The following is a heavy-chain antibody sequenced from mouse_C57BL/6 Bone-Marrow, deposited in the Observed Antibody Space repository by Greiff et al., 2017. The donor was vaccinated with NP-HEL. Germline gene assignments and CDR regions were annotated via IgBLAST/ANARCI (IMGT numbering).Heavy chain of an antibody. V-gene: IGHV5-6*01. Sequence: EVQGVESGGDLVKPGGSLKLSCAVSGFTFSSYGMSWVRQTPDKRLEWVATISSGGSYTYYPDSVKGRFTIFRDNAKNTLYLQMSSLKSEDTAMYYCASPYDYDVAWFAYWGQGTLVTVSA. CDR3: ASPYDYDVAWFAY. J-gene: IGHJ3*01. CDR2: ISSGGSYT. D-gene: IGHD2-4*01. CDR1: GFTFSSYG.